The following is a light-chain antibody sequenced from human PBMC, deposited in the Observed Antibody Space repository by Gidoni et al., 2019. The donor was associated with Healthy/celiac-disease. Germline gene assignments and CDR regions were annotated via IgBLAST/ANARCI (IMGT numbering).Light chain of an antibody. Sequence: SSALTQDPAVSVALGQTVRITCQGDSLRSYYASWYQQKPGQAPVRVSYGKNNQPSGIPNRFSGSSSGNTASLTITGAQAEDEADYYSNSRDVFGTGTKVTVL. CDR3: NSRDV. CDR1: SLRSYY. J-gene: IGLJ1*01. CDR2: GKN. V-gene: IGLV3-19*01.